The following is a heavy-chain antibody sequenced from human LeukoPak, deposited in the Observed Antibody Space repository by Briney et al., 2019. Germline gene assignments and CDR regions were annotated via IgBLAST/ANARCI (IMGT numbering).Heavy chain of an antibody. D-gene: IGHD5-18*01. V-gene: IGHV4-34*01. CDR1: GGSFSGYY. J-gene: IGHJ6*03. Sequence: SETLSLTCAVYGGSFSGYYWSWIRQPPGKGLEWIGEINHSGSTNYNPSLKSRVTILVDTSKNQFSLKLSSVTAADTAVYYCARLTAYYYMDVWGKGTTVTVSS. CDR3: ARLTAYYYMDV. CDR2: INHSGST.